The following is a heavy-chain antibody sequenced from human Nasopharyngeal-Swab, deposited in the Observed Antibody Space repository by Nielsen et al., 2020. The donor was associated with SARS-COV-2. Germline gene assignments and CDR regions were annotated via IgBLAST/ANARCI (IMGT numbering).Heavy chain of an antibody. Sequence: GGSLRLSCAASGFTFSSYGMHWVRQAPGKGLEWVAVISYDGSNKYYADSVKGRFTISRDNSKNTLYLQMNSLRAEDTAVYYCAKDGDGSGSYGDYYYYYMDVWGEGTTVTVSS. CDR1: GFTFSSYG. J-gene: IGHJ6*03. D-gene: IGHD3-10*01. CDR3: AKDGDGSGSYGDYYYYYMDV. V-gene: IGHV3-30*18. CDR2: ISYDGSNK.